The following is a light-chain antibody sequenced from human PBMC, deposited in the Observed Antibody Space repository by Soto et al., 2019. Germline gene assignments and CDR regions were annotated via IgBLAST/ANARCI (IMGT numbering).Light chain of an antibody. CDR1: QSFRSSY. CDR3: QQYGDSLFT. V-gene: IGKV3-20*01. Sequence: EIVLTQSPGTLSLSPGERATLSCRASQSFRSSYLTWYHQKPGQAPRLLIFGASSRATGTPDRISGSGSGTDYTLTINRLEPEDFGMYYCQQYGDSLFTFGPGTTVEIK. CDR2: GAS. J-gene: IGKJ3*01.